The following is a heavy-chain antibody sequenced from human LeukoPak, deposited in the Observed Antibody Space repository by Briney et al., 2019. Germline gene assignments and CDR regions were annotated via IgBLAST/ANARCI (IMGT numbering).Heavy chain of an antibody. V-gene: IGHV4-4*07. CDR3: IRYNWNDAANDY. D-gene: IGHD1-20*01. CDR1: GGSISSYY. Sequence: SETLSLTCTVSGGSISSYYWSWIRQPAGKGLEWIGRIYTSGSTNYHPPLKSRVTMSVDTSKNQFSLKLSSVTAADTAVYYCIRYNWNDAANDYWGQGTLVTVSS. CDR2: IYTSGST. J-gene: IGHJ4*02.